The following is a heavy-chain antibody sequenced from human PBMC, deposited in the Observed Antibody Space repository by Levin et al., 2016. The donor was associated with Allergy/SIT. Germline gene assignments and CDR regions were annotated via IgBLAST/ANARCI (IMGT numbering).Heavy chain of an antibody. D-gene: IGHD6-13*01. CDR1: GGTFSSYA. CDR2: IIPIFGTA. J-gene: IGHJ4*02. Sequence: SVKVSCKASGGTFSSYAISWVRQAPGQGLEWMGGIIPIFGTANYAQKFQGRVTITADESTSTAYMELSSLRSEDTAVYYCARGLYSTTPQYEEYYFDYWGQGTLVTVSS. CDR3: ARGLYSTTPQYEEYYFDY. V-gene: IGHV1-69*13.